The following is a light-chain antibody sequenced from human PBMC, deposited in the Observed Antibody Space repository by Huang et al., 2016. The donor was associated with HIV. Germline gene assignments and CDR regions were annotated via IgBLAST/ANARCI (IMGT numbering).Light chain of an antibody. Sequence: EIVMTQSPATLSVSPGERAPLSCRASQRVSSNLAGYQQKPGQAPRLLIYGASTRATGIPARFSALGSGTEFTLTISSLQSEDFAVYYCQQYNNWPPRYTFGQGTNLEIK. V-gene: IGKV3-15*01. CDR2: GAS. CDR3: QQYNNWPPRYT. J-gene: IGKJ2*01. CDR1: QRVSSN.